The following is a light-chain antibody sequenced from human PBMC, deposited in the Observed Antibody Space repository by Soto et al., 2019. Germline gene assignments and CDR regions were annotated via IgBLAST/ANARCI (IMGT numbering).Light chain of an antibody. CDR3: QQDNINSGK. Sequence: DDHMTHSPSPPSASVGAKVTIPCRASQSISSWLAWYQQKPGKAPKLLIYDASSLESGVPSRFSGSGSGTEFTLTISSLQPDDFATYYCQQDNINSGKFAEGTIVEIK. J-gene: IGKJ4*02. CDR2: DAS. V-gene: IGKV1-5*01. CDR1: QSISSW.